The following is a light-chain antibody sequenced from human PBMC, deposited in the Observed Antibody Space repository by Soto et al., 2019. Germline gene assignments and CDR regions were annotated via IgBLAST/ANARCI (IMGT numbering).Light chain of an antibody. J-gene: IGKJ4*01. Sequence: EIVLTQSPGTLSLSPGERATLSCRASESVRSNYLAWYQQKPGQAPRLLINGASSRAAGIPDRFSGSGSGTDFTLTISRLEAEDFAVYYCQQYDSLRTFGGGTKVDIK. CDR2: GAS. V-gene: IGKV3-20*01. CDR1: ESVRSNY. CDR3: QQYDSLRT.